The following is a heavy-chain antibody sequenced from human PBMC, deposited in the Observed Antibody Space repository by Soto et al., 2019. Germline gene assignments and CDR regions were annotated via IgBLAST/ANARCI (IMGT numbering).Heavy chain of an antibody. Sequence: GGSLRLSCAASGFTFSNAWMSWVRQAPGKGLEWVGRIKSKTDGGTIDYAAPVKGRFTISRDDSKNTLYLQMNSLKTEDTAVYYCTTGHPLYYDFWSGYAFDIWGQGTMVTVSS. CDR1: GFTFSNAW. CDR2: IKSKTDGGTI. D-gene: IGHD3-3*01. CDR3: TTGHPLYYDFWSGYAFDI. V-gene: IGHV3-15*01. J-gene: IGHJ3*02.